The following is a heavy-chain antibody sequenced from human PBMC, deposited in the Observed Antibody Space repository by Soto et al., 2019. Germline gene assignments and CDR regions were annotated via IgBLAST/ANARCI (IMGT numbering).Heavy chain of an antibody. CDR2: MYSIVNT. Sequence: PSETLSLTCTVSACSISSYYWSWRRQPPGKGLEWIAYMYSIVNTNYNPSLKSRVTMAVDTSKRQFSLKLRSVTAADTAVYYCATLDTPFAFDVWGQGAMVTVSS. CDR1: ACSISSYY. D-gene: IGHD5-18*01. J-gene: IGHJ3*01. CDR3: ATLDTPFAFDV. V-gene: IGHV4-4*08.